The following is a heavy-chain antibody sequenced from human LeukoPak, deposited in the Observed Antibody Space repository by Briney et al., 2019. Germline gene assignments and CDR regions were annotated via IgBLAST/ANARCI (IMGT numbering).Heavy chain of an antibody. Sequence: SQTLSLTCAVSGGSISSGGYSWSWIRQPPGKGLEWIGYIYYSGSTNYNPSLKSRVTISVDTSKNQFSLKLSSVTAADTAVYYCARGLGGPIDYWGQGTLVTVSS. CDR3: ARGLGGPIDY. D-gene: IGHD3-16*01. CDR2: IYYSGST. J-gene: IGHJ4*02. V-gene: IGHV4-61*08. CDR1: GGSISSGGYS.